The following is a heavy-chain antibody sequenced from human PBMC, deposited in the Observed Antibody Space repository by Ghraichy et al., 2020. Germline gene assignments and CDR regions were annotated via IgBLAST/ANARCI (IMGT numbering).Heavy chain of an antibody. D-gene: IGHD5-18*01. CDR3: ARDQYVDTAMVTAAFDI. CDR2: ISSSISYI. Sequence: GGSLRLSCAASGFTFSSYSMNWVRQAPGKGLEWVSSISSSISYIYYADSVKGRFTISRDNAKNSLYLQMNSLRAEDTAVYYCARDQYVDTAMVTAAFDIWGQGTMVTVYS. J-gene: IGHJ3*02. V-gene: IGHV3-21*01. CDR1: GFTFSSYS.